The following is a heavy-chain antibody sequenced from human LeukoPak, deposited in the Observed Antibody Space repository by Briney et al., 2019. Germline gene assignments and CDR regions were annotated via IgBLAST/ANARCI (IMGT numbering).Heavy chain of an antibody. V-gene: IGHV3-23*01. CDR2: ISGSGGST. CDR3: AKGYVLRYFDWLVALDAFDI. D-gene: IGHD3-9*01. CDR1: GFTFSSYS. Sequence: GGSLRLSCAASGFTFSSYSMNWARQAPGKGLEWVSAISGSGGSTYYTDSVKGRFTISRDNSKNTLYLQMNSLRAEDTAVYYCAKGYVLRYFDWLVALDAFDIWGQGTMVTVSS. J-gene: IGHJ3*02.